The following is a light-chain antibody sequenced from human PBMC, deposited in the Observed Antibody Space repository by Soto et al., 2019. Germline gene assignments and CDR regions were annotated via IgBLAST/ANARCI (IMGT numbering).Light chain of an antibody. J-gene: IGKJ2*01. V-gene: IGKV1-9*01. Sequence: IQLTQSPSSLSASVGDRVTISCRASQGISSYLAWYQQKPGKAPKLLIYAASTLQSGVPSSFSGSGSGTDFTPTISSLQPEDFTTFYCQQIIPKYTSGQETKLEIK. CDR3: QQIIPKYT. CDR1: QGISSY. CDR2: AAS.